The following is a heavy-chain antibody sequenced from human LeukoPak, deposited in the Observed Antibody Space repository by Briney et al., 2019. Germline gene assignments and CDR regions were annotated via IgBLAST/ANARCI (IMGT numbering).Heavy chain of an antibody. D-gene: IGHD1-26*01. V-gene: IGHV4-34*01. Sequence: SSETLSLTCAVYGGSFSGYYWSWIRQPPGKGLEWIGEINHSGSTNYNPSLKSRVTISVDTSKNQFSLKLSSVTAADTAVYYCARSGSYGGHFDYWGQGTLVTVSS. J-gene: IGHJ4*02. CDR2: INHSGST. CDR3: ARSGSYGGHFDY. CDR1: GGSFSGYY.